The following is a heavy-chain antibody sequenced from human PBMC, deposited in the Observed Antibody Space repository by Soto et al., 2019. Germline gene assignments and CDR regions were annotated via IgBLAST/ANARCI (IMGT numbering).Heavy chain of an antibody. CDR3: ARDSDYGDYDGAFDI. Sequence: QVQLVKSGGGVVQPGRSLRLSCAASGFTFSSYAMHWVRQAPGKGLEWVAVISYDGSNKYYADSVKGRFTISRDNSKNTLYLQMNSLRAEDTAVYYCARDSDYGDYDGAFDIWGQGTMVTVSS. J-gene: IGHJ3*02. V-gene: IGHV3-30-3*01. CDR2: ISYDGSNK. CDR1: GFTFSSYA. D-gene: IGHD4-17*01.